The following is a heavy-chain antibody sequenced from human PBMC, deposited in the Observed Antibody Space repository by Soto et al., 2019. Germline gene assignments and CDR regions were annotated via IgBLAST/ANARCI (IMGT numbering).Heavy chain of an antibody. CDR2: ISYGGST. J-gene: IGHJ5*02. D-gene: IGHD6-19*01. Sequence: SETLSLTCTVSGGSISSSSYYWGWVRQPPGKGLEWIGAISYGGSTYHNPSLRSRVTISLDKSKSQFSLRLISVTAADTAVYYCTREQSDDNYFGPWGQGTLVTVSS. CDR3: TREQSDDNYFGP. CDR1: GGSISSSSYY. V-gene: IGHV4-39*07.